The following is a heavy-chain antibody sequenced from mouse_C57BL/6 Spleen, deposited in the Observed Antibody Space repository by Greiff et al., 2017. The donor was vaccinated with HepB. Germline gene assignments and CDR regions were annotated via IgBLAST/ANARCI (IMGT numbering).Heavy chain of an antibody. D-gene: IGHD1-1*01. CDR3: ARYYGSSSYFDY. CDR2: IDPNSGGT. Sequence: VQLQQSGAELVKPGASVKLSCKASGYTFTSYWMHWVKQRPGRGLEWIGRIDPNSGGTKYNEKFKSKATLTVANPSSTAYMQLSSLTSEDSAVFYCARYYGSSSYFDYWGQSTTLTVSS. V-gene: IGHV1-72*01. CDR1: GYTFTSYW. J-gene: IGHJ2*01.